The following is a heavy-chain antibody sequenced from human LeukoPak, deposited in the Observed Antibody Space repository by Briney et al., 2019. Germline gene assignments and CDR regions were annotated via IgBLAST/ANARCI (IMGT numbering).Heavy chain of an antibody. CDR2: INPNSGGT. J-gene: IGHJ6*03. Sequence: ASVKVSCKASGYTFTGYYMHWVRQAPGQGLEWMGWINPNSGGTNYAQKFQGRVTMTRDTSISTAYMELSRLRSDDTAVYYCASTSSSWSTHYYYYYMDVWGKGTTVTISS. V-gene: IGHV1-2*02. CDR3: ASTSSSWSTHYYYYYMDV. CDR1: GYTFTGYY. D-gene: IGHD6-13*01.